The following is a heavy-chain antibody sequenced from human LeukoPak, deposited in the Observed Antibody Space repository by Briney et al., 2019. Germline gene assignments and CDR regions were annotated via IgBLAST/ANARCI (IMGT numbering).Heavy chain of an antibody. CDR2: IKEDGSEK. Sequence: GGSLRLSCAASGFTFSSHYMSWVRQAPGKGLEWVANIKEDGSEKYYVDSVKGRFTISRDNAKTSLYLQMNSLRAEDTAVYYCARDLSGVTGYTYGRGIDYWGQGTLVTVSS. CDR1: GFTFSSHY. V-gene: IGHV3-7*01. CDR3: ARDLSGVTGYTYGRGIDY. J-gene: IGHJ4*02. D-gene: IGHD5-18*01.